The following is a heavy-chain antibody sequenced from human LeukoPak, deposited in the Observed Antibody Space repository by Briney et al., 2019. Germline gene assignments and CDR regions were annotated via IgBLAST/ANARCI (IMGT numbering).Heavy chain of an antibody. CDR1: GYTFTGYY. J-gene: IGHJ4*02. CDR3: ARTYCSSTSCPEGD. Sequence: GASVKVSCKASGYTFTGYYMHWVRQAPGQGLEWMGWINPNSGGTNYAQKFQGWVTMTRDTSISTAYMELSRLRSEDTAVYYCARTYCSSTSCPEGDWGQGTLVTVSS. CDR2: INPNSGGT. V-gene: IGHV1-2*04. D-gene: IGHD2-2*01.